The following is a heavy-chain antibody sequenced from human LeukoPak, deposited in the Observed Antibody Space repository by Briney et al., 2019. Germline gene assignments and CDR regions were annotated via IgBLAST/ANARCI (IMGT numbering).Heavy chain of an antibody. CDR1: GFTFSSYA. CDR2: ISYDGSNK. V-gene: IGHV3-30-3*01. J-gene: IGHJ6*02. Sequence: PGGSLRLSCAASGFTFSSYAMHWVRQAPGKGLEWVAVISYDGSNKYYADSVKGRFTISRDNSKNTLYLQMNSPRAEDTAMYYCARGERVATIPYYGMDVWGQGTTVTVSS. CDR3: ARGERVATIPYYGMDV. D-gene: IGHD5-12*01.